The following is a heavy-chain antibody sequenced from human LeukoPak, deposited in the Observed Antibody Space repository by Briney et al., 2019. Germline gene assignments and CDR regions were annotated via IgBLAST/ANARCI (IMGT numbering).Heavy chain of an antibody. CDR1: GFTFSSYW. Sequence: GGSLRLSCAASGFTFSSYWMHWVRQAPGKGLVWVSRINSDGSSTSYADSVKGRFTISRDNAKNTLYLQMNSLRAEDTAVYYCAKDGPWLDPRAFDIWGQGTMVTVSS. J-gene: IGHJ3*02. D-gene: IGHD5-12*01. CDR3: AKDGPWLDPRAFDI. CDR2: INSDGSST. V-gene: IGHV3-74*01.